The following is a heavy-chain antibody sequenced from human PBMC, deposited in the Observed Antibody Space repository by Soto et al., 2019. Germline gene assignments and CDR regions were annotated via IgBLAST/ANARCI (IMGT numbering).Heavy chain of an antibody. D-gene: IGHD3-16*02. CDR2: IRSKADGGTT. CDR3: TTYDYIWGSDRYRWDY. Sequence: PGGSLRLSCTASGFTFGDYAMSWFRQAPGKGLEWVGFIRSKADGGTTEYAASVKGRFTISRDDSKSIVYLQMNSLETEDTAVYYCTTYDYIWGSDRYRWDYWGQGVLVTVSS. J-gene: IGHJ4*02. V-gene: IGHV3-49*03. CDR1: GFTFGDYA.